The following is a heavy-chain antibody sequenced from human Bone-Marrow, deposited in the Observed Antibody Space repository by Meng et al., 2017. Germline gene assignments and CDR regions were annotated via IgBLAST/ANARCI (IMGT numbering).Heavy chain of an antibody. CDR2: INHSGST. CDR1: GGFFSDYY. V-gene: IGHV4-34*01. J-gene: IGHJ4*02. CDR3: ARGPTTMAHDFDY. Sequence: QVQLQEWGAGLLMPSETPDACFVVSGGFFSDYYRSWIRQPPGKGLEGIGEINHSGSTNYNPSLESRATISVDTSQHNLSQKLSSVTAADSAVYYCARGPTTMAHDFDYWGQGTLVTVSS. D-gene: IGHD4-11*01.